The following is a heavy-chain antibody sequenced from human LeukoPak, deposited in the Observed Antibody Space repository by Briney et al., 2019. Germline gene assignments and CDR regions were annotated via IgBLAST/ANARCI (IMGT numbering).Heavy chain of an antibody. CDR3: ARQDYGDFDY. CDR2: ISGSGKTI. V-gene: IGHV3-48*03. D-gene: IGHD4-17*01. CDR1: GFTFSSYE. Sequence: PGGSLRLSCAASGFTFSSYEMNWVRQAPGKGLEWVSYISGSGKTIYYADSVKGRFTVSRDNARNSLYLQMNSLRAEDTAVYYCARQDYGDFDYWGQGTLVTVSS. J-gene: IGHJ4*02.